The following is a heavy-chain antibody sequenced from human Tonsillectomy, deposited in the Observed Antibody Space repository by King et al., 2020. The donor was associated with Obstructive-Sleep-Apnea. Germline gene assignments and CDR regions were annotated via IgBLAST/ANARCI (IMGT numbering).Heavy chain of an antibody. Sequence: VQLQESGPGLVKPSETLSLTCTVSGGSISSYFWSWIRQPPGQGLEWIGYVYYTGSTNYNPSFKSRVTISVDTSKNQFSLQMYSVTAADTAVYYCARGNSPGRFDDWGQGSLVTVSS. CDR3: ARGNSPGRFDD. J-gene: IGHJ4*02. D-gene: IGHD4-23*01. CDR2: VYYTGST. CDR1: GGSISSYF. V-gene: IGHV4-59*08.